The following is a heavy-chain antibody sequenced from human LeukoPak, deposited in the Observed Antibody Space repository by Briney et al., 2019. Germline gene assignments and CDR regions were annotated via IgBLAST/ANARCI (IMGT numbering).Heavy chain of an antibody. CDR2: TYYRSKWYN. CDR3: ARTVAVPYFDY. Sequence: SQTLTLTCAISGDSVSSNSAAWNRITQSPSIDLEWLGRTYYRSKWYNDYAVSVKSRITINPDTSKNQFSLQLNSVTPEDTAVYYCARTVAVPYFDYWGQGTLVTVSS. D-gene: IGHD6-19*01. V-gene: IGHV6-1*01. J-gene: IGHJ4*02. CDR1: GDSVSSNSAA.